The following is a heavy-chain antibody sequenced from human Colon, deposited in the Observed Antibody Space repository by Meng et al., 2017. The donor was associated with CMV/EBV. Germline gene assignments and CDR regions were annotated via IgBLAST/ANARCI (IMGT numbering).Heavy chain of an antibody. CDR2: ISSSSSYI. D-gene: IGHD2-2*02. J-gene: IGHJ5*02. Sequence: GESLKISCVGSGFTFSEYTIHWVRQPPGKGLEWVSSISSSSSYIYYADSVKGRFTIPRDNAKNSLYLQMNSLRAEDTAVYYCAKTWRYCSSTSCYRHQDWFDPWGQGTLVTVSS. CDR3: AKTWRYCSSTSCYRHQDWFDP. V-gene: IGHV3-21*01. CDR1: GFTFSEYT.